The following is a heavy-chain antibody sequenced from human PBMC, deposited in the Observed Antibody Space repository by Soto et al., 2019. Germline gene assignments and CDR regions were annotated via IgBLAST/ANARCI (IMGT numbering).Heavy chain of an antibody. CDR2: INPNSGGT. CDR3: ARVRRFGEFPRGNWFDP. V-gene: IGHV1-2*02. CDR1: GYTFTGYY. Sequence: QVQLVQSGAEVKKPGASVKVSCKASGYTFTGYYMHWVRQAPGQGLEWMGWINPNSGGTNYAQKFQGRVTMTRDTSISTVYMELSRLRSDDTAVYYCARVRRFGEFPRGNWFDPWGQGTLVTVSS. J-gene: IGHJ5*02. D-gene: IGHD3-10*01.